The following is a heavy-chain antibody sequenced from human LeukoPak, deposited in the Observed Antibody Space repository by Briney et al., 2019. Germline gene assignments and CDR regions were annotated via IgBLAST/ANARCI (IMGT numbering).Heavy chain of an antibody. CDR1: GGSFSDNY. J-gene: IGHJ1*01. V-gene: IGHV4-34*01. CDR3: ARGRWYVHFQN. D-gene: IGHD4-23*01. Sequence: SETLSLTCAVYGGSFSDNYWSWIRKPPGEGLEWIGEINHSGGTNYNPSLKSRVTISQDTSKNQFFLKLYFVTAADTAVYYCARGRWYVHFQNWGQGTLVTVSS. CDR2: INHSGGT.